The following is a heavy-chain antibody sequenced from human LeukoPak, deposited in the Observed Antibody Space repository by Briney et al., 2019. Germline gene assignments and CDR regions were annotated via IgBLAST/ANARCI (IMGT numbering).Heavy chain of an antibody. V-gene: IGHV4-34*12. Sequence: SETLSLTCAVYGGSFSGYYWCWIRQPPRKGLEWIGNIFYSGSTYYSPSLKSRVTISLDTSRNQFSLKLNSVTAADTAVYYCAKSNGYGLVDIWGQGTMVTVSS. CDR2: IFYSGST. J-gene: IGHJ3*02. D-gene: IGHD3-10*01. CDR1: GGSFSGYY. CDR3: AKSNGYGLVDI.